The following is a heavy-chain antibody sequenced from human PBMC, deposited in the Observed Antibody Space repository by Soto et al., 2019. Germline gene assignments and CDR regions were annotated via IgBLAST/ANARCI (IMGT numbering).Heavy chain of an antibody. Sequence: QVPLVQSGAEVKKPGSSVKVSCKASGGTFSSYAISWVRQAPGQGLEWMGGIIPIFGTANYAQKFQGRVTITADESTSTAYMELSSLRSEDTAVYYCARDSVPTTVASYYYYGMDVWGQGTTVTVSS. D-gene: IGHD4-17*01. CDR1: GGTFSSYA. V-gene: IGHV1-69*12. CDR2: IIPIFGTA. CDR3: ARDSVPTTVASYYYYGMDV. J-gene: IGHJ6*02.